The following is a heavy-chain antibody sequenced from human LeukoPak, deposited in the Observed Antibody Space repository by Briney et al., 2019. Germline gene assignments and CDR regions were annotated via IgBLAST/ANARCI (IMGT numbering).Heavy chain of an antibody. V-gene: IGHV3-66*01. D-gene: IGHD1-26*01. CDR2: IYSGGST. CDR3: ARIVAGGAFDI. CDR1: GFTFSAYG. Sequence: GGSLRLSCAASGFTFSAYGMHWVRQAPGKGLEWVAVIYSGGSTYHADSVKGRFTISRDNSKNTLYLQMNSLRDEDTAVYYCARIVAGGAFDIWGQGTMVTVSS. J-gene: IGHJ3*02.